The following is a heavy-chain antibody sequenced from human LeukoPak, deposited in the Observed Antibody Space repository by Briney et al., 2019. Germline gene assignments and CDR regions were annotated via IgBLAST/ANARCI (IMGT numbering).Heavy chain of an antibody. V-gene: IGHV3-48*02. J-gene: IGHJ6*02. CDR2: ISSRSSSI. D-gene: IGHD6-13*01. Sequence: GGSLRLSCAASGFTFSSYSMNWVRQAPGKGLEWVSYISSRSSSIYYADSVKGRFTLSRDNAKNSLYLQMNSLRDEDTAVYYCAKAASSSWPSYYYGMDVWGQGTTVTVSS. CDR1: GFTFSSYS. CDR3: AKAASSSWPSYYYGMDV.